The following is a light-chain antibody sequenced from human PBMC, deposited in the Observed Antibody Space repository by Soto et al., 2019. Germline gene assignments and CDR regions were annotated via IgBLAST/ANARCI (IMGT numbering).Light chain of an antibody. CDR1: SSDIGSFDL. V-gene: IGLV2-14*02. J-gene: IGLJ2*01. CDR2: EVS. CDR3: SSFTSSSTPV. Sequence: QSALTQPASVSGSPGQSITISCIGGSSDIGSFDLVSWYQQHPGKVPKLLIYEVSNRPSGVSNRFSGSKSGNTASLTISGLQAEDEADYYCSSFTSSSTPVFGGGTKLTVL.